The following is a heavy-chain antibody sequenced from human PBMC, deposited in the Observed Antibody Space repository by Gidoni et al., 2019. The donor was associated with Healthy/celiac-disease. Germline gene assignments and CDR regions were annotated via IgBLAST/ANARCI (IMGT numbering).Heavy chain of an antibody. D-gene: IGHD6-13*01. CDR2: INPNSGGT. CDR3: ARDVAAAGTIRGDY. V-gene: IGHV1-2*04. CDR1: GYTFTGYY. Sequence: QVQLVQSGAEVKKPGASVKVSCQAAGYTFTGYYMHWVRQAPGQGLAWMGWINPNSGGTNYAQKFQGWVTMTRDTSISTAYMELSRLRSDDTAVYYCARDVAAAGTIRGDYWGQGTLVTVSS. J-gene: IGHJ4*02.